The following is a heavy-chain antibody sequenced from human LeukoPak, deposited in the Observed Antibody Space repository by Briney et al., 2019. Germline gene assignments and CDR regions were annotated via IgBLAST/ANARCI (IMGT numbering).Heavy chain of an antibody. Sequence: GGSLRLSCAASGFTFSNAWMSWVRQAPGKGLEWVGRIKSKTDGGTTDYAAPVKGRFTISRDDTKNTLYLQMNSLKTEDTAVYYCTTTIYDYSNPDWGQGTLVTVSS. D-gene: IGHD4-11*01. CDR2: IKSKTDGGTT. CDR3: TTTIYDYSNPD. CDR1: GFTFSNAW. J-gene: IGHJ4*02. V-gene: IGHV3-15*01.